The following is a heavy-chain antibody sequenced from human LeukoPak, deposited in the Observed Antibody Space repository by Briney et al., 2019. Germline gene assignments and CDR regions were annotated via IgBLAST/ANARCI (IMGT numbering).Heavy chain of an antibody. J-gene: IGHJ4*02. Sequence: GGSLRLSCAASGFTFSSYSMNWVRQAPGKGLEWVSSISSSSSYIYYADSVKGRFTISRDNAKNSLHLQMNSLRAEDTAVYYCARGQGYQLLWGGGHYFDYWGQGTLVTVSS. CDR1: GFTFSSYS. CDR2: ISSSSSYI. D-gene: IGHD2-2*01. V-gene: IGHV3-21*01. CDR3: ARGQGYQLLWGGGHYFDY.